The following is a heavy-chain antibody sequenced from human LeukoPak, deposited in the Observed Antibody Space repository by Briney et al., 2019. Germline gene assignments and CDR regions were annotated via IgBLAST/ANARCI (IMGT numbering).Heavy chain of an antibody. CDR3: TTRACHAGGCSSSFYYYYGLHF. J-gene: IGHJ6*02. Sequence: ASVKVSCKASGNSISNYAVSWVRQAPGQGFEWMGGIIPIFGTADYAQKFQGRVTTTADQSTNTTYMALSSLKSEDTATYYCTTRACHAGGCSSSFYYYYGLHFWGQGTTVSVSS. CDR2: IIPIFGTA. V-gene: IGHV1-69*13. CDR1: GNSISNYA. D-gene: IGHD3-16*01.